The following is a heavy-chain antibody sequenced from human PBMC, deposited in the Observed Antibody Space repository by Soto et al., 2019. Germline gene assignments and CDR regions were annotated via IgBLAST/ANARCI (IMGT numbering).Heavy chain of an antibody. V-gene: IGHV4-59*08. D-gene: IGHD1-26*01. J-gene: IGHJ6*02. CDR3: ARVSGSYYYGMDV. CDR2: IYYSGST. CDR1: GGSISSYY. Sequence: SETLSLTCTVSGGSISSYYWSWIRQPPGKGLEWIGYIYYSGSTNYNPSLKSRVTISVDTSKNPFSLKLSSVTAADTAVYYCARVSGSYYYGMDVWGQGTTVTVSS.